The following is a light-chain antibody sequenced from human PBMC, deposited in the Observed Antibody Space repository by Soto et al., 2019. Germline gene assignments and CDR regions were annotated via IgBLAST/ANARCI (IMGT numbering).Light chain of an antibody. CDR2: DTS. J-gene: IGKJ5*01. V-gene: IGKV3-15*01. CDR1: QSASSK. CDR3: QQYNDWFSIT. Sequence: EIVMTQSPATLSVSPGERAALSCRASQSASSKLAWYRQRPGQAPRLVIYDTSTRATGVPARFSGSGSGTEFTLTISSLQSQDFGVYYCQQYNDWFSITFGQGTRLEIK.